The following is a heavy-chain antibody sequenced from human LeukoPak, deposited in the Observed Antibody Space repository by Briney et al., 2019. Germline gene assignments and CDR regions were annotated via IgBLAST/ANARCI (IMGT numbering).Heavy chain of an antibody. Sequence: GVSLTLPYAASGFTFRRYWLRWLRQAPGKGLVGVSRINSYGWNTHYEDFVKGRFNISRDNVKEPLYPQMNRRTAYDTSRDYRARDIGQVVAMDHWGQGTLVTVSS. CDR2: INSYGWNT. D-gene: IGHD2-15*01. CDR1: GFTFRRYW. CDR3: ARDIGQVVAMDH. J-gene: IGHJ4*02. V-gene: IGHV3-74*01.